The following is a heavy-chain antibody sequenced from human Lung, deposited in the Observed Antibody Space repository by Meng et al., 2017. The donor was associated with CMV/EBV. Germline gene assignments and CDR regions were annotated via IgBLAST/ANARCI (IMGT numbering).Heavy chain of an antibody. Sequence: GGSXRLXXAASGFTFSSYEMNWVRQAPGKGLEWVSYISSSGSTIYYADSVKGRFTISRDNAKNSLYLQMNSLRAEDTAVYYCARVPRSRYYYYGMDVWGQGTTVXVSS. D-gene: IGHD3-10*01. V-gene: IGHV3-48*03. CDR2: ISSSGSTI. J-gene: IGHJ6*02. CDR1: GFTFSSYE. CDR3: ARVPRSRYYYYGMDV.